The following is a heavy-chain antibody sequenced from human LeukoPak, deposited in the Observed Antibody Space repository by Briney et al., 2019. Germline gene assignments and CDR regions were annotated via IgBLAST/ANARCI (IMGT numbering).Heavy chain of an antibody. D-gene: IGHD3-22*01. CDR1: GGSISSSSYY. Sequence: PSETLSLTCTVSGGSISSSSYYWSWIRQPAGKGLEWIGRIYTSGSTNYNPSLKSRVTISVDTSKNLFSLKLSSVTAADTAVYYCARAARVTMIVVVSAGAFDIWGQGTMVTVSS. V-gene: IGHV4-61*02. CDR3: ARAARVTMIVVVSAGAFDI. J-gene: IGHJ3*02. CDR2: IYTSGST.